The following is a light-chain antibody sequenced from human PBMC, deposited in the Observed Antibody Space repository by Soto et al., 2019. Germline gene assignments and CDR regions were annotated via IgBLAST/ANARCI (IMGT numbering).Light chain of an antibody. V-gene: IGKV3-20*01. Sequence: VLTQSPGTVSLSPGERATLFCRTSQSVSSDFLAWYQQKPGQAPRILIYGVFNRATGIPARFSGSGSGTDVTLTINGLEPEDSAVYYCQHYDGSPRTFGQGTKVEI. CDR3: QHYDGSPRT. CDR2: GVF. CDR1: QSVSSDF. J-gene: IGKJ2*01.